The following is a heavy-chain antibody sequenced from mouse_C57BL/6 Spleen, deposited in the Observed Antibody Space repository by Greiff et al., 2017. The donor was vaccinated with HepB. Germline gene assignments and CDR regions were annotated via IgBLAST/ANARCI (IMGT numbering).Heavy chain of an antibody. D-gene: IGHD1-1*01. CDR2: IHPNSGST. CDR1: GYTFTSYW. J-gene: IGHJ2*01. Sequence: QVQLQQSGAELVKPGASVKLSCKASGYTFTSYWMHWVKQRPGQGLEWIGMIHPNSGSTNYNEKFKSKATLTVDKSSSTAYMQLSSLTSEDSAVYYCARPTVVALDYWGQGTTLTVSS. CDR3: ARPTVVALDY. V-gene: IGHV1-64*01.